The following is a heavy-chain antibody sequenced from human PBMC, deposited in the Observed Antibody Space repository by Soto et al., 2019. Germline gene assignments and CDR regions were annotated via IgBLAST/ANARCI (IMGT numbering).Heavy chain of an antibody. V-gene: IGHV1-2*02. D-gene: IGHD5-12*01. J-gene: IGHJ5*02. CDR2: INPNSGGT. Sequence: ASVKVSCKASGYTFTGYYMHWVRQAPGQGLEWMGWINPNSGGTNYAQKFQGRVTMTRDTSISTAYMELSRLRSDDTAVYYSARDAVLAVATWGYFYNWFDPWGQVPLVTVSS. CDR3: ARDAVLAVATWGYFYNWFDP. CDR1: GYTFTGYY.